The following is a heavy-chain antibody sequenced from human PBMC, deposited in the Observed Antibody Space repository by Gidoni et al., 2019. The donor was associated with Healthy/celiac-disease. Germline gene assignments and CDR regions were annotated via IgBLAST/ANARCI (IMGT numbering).Heavy chain of an antibody. CDR1: GFTFSSYG. D-gene: IGHD6-6*01. V-gene: IGHV3-33*01. Sequence: QVQLVESGGGVVQPGRSLRLSCAASGFTFSSYGMHWVRQAPGKGLGWVAVIWYDGSNKYYADSVKGRFTISRDNSKNTLYLQMNSLRAEDTAVYYCARVLRAARSPYYYYYGMDVWGQGTTVTVSS. J-gene: IGHJ6*02. CDR3: ARVLRAARSPYYYYYGMDV. CDR2: IWYDGSNK.